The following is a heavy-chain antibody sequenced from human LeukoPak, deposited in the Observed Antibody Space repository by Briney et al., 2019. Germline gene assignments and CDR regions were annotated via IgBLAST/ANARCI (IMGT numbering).Heavy chain of an antibody. D-gene: IGHD4/OR15-4a*01. V-gene: IGHV3-74*01. J-gene: IGHJ4*02. Sequence: GGSLRLSCAASGFSFSHYWMHWVRQGSGKGPVWVSRIIGDGTRTDYADSVKGRFTISRDNAKSTLYLQMNSLTVEDTAVYYCAKVSRGAVDYWGQGTLVTVSS. CDR2: IIGDGTRT. CDR1: GFSFSHYW. CDR3: AKVSRGAVDY.